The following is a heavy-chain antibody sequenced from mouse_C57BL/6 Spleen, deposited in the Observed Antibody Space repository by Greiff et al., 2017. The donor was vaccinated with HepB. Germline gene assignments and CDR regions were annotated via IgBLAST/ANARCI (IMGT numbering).Heavy chain of an antibody. CDR3: ARGDSNFAY. CDR1: GFTFSSYA. CDR2: ISDGGSYT. D-gene: IGHD2-5*01. V-gene: IGHV5-4*01. J-gene: IGHJ3*01. Sequence: VQLKESGGGLVKPGGSLKLSCAASGFTFSSYAMSWVRQTPEKRLEWVATISDGGSYTYYPDNVKGRFTISRDNAKNNLYLQMSHLKSEDTAMYYCARGDSNFAYWGQGTLVTVSA.